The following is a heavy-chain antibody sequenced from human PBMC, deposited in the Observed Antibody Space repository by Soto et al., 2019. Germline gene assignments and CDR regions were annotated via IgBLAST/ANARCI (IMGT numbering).Heavy chain of an antibody. CDR1: GGSMSSYY. Sequence: SATLSLTCTVSGGSMSSYYWNWVRQPAGRGLEWIGRIYARGDTNYNPSLKSRVTMFVDRSTNEFSLRLTSVTAADTAVYYCAGIGEEVYYGMDVWGQGTTVTVSS. D-gene: IGHD1-26*01. CDR2: IYARGDT. CDR3: AGIGEEVYYGMDV. J-gene: IGHJ6*02. V-gene: IGHV4-4*07.